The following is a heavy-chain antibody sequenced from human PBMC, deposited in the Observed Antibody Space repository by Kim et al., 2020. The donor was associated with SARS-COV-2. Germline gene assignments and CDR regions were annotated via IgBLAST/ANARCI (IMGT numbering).Heavy chain of an antibody. J-gene: IGHJ4*02. D-gene: IGHD6-19*01. V-gene: IGHV1-18*01. Sequence: YAQKLQGRVTMTTDTSTSTAYMELRSLRSDDTAVYYCARRGYSSGWYSDYWGQGTLVTVSS. CDR3: ARRGYSSGWYSDY.